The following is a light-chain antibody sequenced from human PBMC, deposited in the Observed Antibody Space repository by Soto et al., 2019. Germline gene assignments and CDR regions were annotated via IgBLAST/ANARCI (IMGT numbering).Light chain of an antibody. CDR1: TSNIGNNY. J-gene: IGLJ3*02. CDR2: DNI. Sequence: QSVLTQSPSVSAAPGQTVTISCSGTTSNIGNNYVSWYQLLPETAPKLLIYDNIKRPSGIPDRFSGSKSGTSATLVITGLPTGDEAYYYGGTCASSRNLVFGGGTKLTVL. CDR3: GTCASSRNLV. V-gene: IGLV1-51*01.